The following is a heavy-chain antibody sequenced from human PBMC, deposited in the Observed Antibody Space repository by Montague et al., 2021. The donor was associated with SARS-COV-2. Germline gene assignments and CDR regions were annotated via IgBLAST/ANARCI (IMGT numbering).Heavy chain of an antibody. CDR2: IYYSGST. Sequence: SETLSTCTVSGGSISSYYWSWIRQPPGKGLEWIAYIYYSGSTNYNPSLKSRVTISVDTSRNQFSLKLSSVTAADTAVYHCARGFDYWGQGTLVTVSS. CDR3: ARGFDY. CDR1: GGSISSYY. J-gene: IGHJ4*02. V-gene: IGHV4-59*01.